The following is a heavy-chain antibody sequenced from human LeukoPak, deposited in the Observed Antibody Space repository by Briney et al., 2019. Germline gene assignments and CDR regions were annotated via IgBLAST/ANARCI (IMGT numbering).Heavy chain of an antibody. Sequence: SETLSLTCPVSGGSISSSSYYWGWIRQPPGKGLEWIGGIYYSGSTYYNPSLKSRVTISVDTSKNQFSLKLSSVTAADTAVYYCARGSRITMIVVVIPFDYFDYWGQGTLVTVSS. CDR2: IYYSGST. CDR3: ARGSRITMIVVVIPFDYFDY. V-gene: IGHV4-39*07. J-gene: IGHJ4*02. CDR1: GGSISSSSYY. D-gene: IGHD3-22*01.